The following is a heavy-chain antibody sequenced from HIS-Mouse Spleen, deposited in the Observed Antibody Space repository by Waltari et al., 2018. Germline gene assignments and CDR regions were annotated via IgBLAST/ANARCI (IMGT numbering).Heavy chain of an antibody. V-gene: IGHV4-34*01. D-gene: IGHD4-17*01. J-gene: IGHJ3*02. Sequence: QVQLQQWGAGLLKPSETLSLTCAVYGGSFSGYDWSWIRQPPGKGLEWIGEINHSGSTNYNPSLKSRVTISVDTSKNQFSLKLSSVTAADTAVYYCARRGEGAFDIWGQGTMVTVSS. CDR3: ARRGEGAFDI. CDR2: INHSGST. CDR1: GGSFSGYD.